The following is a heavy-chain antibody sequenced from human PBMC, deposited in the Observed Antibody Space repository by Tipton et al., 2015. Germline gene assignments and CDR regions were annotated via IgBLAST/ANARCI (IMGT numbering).Heavy chain of an antibody. V-gene: IGHV4-61*01. D-gene: IGHD3-22*01. CDR1: GASVGSDPFF. CDR3: ARAYDAAVDY. CDR2: VYYFGDT. Sequence: TLSLTCTVSGASVGSDPFFWTWVRQPPAKGLEWIGHVYYFGDTDYNPALRSRVTTSPDTTTSQLTLELSSLTAADTAVYYCARAYDAAVDYWGQGTLVNVSS. J-gene: IGHJ4*02.